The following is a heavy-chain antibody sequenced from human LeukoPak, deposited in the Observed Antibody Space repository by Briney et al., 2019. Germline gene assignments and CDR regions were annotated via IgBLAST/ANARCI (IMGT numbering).Heavy chain of an antibody. Sequence: GGSLRLSCAASGFTFSSYAMSWVRQAPGKGLEWVSSISGSGDNTYHAESVKGRFTISRDNSKNTLFLQMNSLRAEDTAVFYCAKRSGYTTGWFFDFWGQGTLVTVSS. D-gene: IGHD6-19*01. J-gene: IGHJ4*02. V-gene: IGHV3-23*01. CDR2: ISGSGDNT. CDR3: AKRSGYTTGWFFDF. CDR1: GFTFSSYA.